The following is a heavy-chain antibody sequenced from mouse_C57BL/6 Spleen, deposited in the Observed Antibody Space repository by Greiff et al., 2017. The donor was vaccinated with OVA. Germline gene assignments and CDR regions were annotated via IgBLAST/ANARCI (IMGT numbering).Heavy chain of an antibody. V-gene: IGHV1-15*01. CDR2: IDPETGGT. D-gene: IGHD1-1*01. J-gene: IGHJ1*03. Sequence: QVQLKESGAELVRPGASVTLSCKASGYTFTDYEMHWVKQTPVHGLEWIGAIDPETGGTAYNQKFKGKAILTADKSSSTAYMELRSLTSEDSAVYYWTRCPPYYYGSSYRYFDVWGTGTTVTVSS. CDR3: TRCPPYYYGSSYRYFDV. CDR1: GYTFTDYE.